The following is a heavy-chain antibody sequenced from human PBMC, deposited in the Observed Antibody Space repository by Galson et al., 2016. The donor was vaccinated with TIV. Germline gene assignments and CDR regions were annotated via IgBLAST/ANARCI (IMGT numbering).Heavy chain of an antibody. Sequence: SVKVSCKASGYTTTSYAMHWVRQAPGQRFEWMGWINAGTGDTKFSPKFQGRVTLTRDTSASTVYMGLSSLTSEDTAVYYCARDFGGSFSPFYGMDVWGQGTTVTVSS. CDR2: INAGTGDT. CDR3: ARDFGGSFSPFYGMDV. CDR1: GYTTTSYA. V-gene: IGHV1-3*01. J-gene: IGHJ6*02. D-gene: IGHD3-16*01.